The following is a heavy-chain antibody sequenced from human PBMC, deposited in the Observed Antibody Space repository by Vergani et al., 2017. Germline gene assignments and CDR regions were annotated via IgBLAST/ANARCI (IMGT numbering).Heavy chain of an antibody. CDR2: ISGDGGST. V-gene: IGHV3-43*02. J-gene: IGHJ4*02. Sequence: EVQLVESGGGVVQPGGSLRLSCAASGFTFDHYAKHWVRQAPGRGLEWVSLISGDGGSTYYADAVKGRFTRSRDNSKNSLYLQMNSLRTEDTALYYCAKDLGAAAGTWGLVDYGGRGTVVTXSS. CDR1: GFTFDHYA. D-gene: IGHD6-13*01. CDR3: AKDLGAAAGTWGLVDY.